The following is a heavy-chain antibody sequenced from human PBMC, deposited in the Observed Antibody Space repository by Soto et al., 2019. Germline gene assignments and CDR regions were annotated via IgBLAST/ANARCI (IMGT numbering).Heavy chain of an antibody. V-gene: IGHV3-7*03. CDR3: ARDLGYCTNGVCYGYFDY. CDR1: VFTFSSYW. CDR2: IKQDGSEK. J-gene: IGHJ4*02. D-gene: IGHD2-8*01. Sequence: WWSLRLSCSASVFTFSSYWMSWCRQAPGKGLEWVANIKQDGSEKYYVDSVKGRFTISRDNAKNSLYLQMNSLRAEDTAVYYCARDLGYCTNGVCYGYFDYWGQGTLVTVSS.